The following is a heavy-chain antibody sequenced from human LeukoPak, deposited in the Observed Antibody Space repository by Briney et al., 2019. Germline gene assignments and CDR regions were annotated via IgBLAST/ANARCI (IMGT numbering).Heavy chain of an antibody. D-gene: IGHD2-2*01. Sequence: GGSLRLSRAASGFTFSSYSMNWVRQAPGKGLEWVSSISSSSSYIYYADSVKGRFTISRDNAKNSLYLQMNSLRAEDTAVYYCARGTIVVVPAAMFFPDAFDIWGQGTMVTVSS. CDR1: GFTFSSYS. V-gene: IGHV3-21*01. CDR3: ARGTIVVVPAAMFFPDAFDI. CDR2: ISSSSSYI. J-gene: IGHJ3*02.